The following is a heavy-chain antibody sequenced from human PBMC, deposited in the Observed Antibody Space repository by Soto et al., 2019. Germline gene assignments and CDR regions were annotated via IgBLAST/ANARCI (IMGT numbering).Heavy chain of an antibody. CDR2: INAGNGNT. Sequence: RASVKVSCKASGYTFTSYAMHWVRQAPGQRLEWMGWINAGNGNTKYSQKFQGRVTITRDTSASTAYMELSSLRSEDTAVYHCAISTGFDYYDSSGYFFWGQGTLVTVSS. J-gene: IGHJ4*02. V-gene: IGHV1-3*01. CDR3: AISTGFDYYDSSGYFF. D-gene: IGHD3-22*01. CDR1: GYTFTSYA.